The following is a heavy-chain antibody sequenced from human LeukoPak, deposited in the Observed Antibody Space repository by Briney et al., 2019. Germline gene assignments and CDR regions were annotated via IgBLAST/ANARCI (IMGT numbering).Heavy chain of an antibody. J-gene: IGHJ4*02. D-gene: IGHD4-17*01. CDR3: ARDLNGDFSLDS. V-gene: IGHV6-1*01. CDR1: GDNVSSKNSA. CDR2: TYYRSKWSM. Sequence: SQTLSLTFAISGDNVSSKNSAWNWIRQSPLRGLEWLGSTYYRSKWSMDYAVSARSRIAINPDTSKNKFSLQLNSVTPEDTAVYYCARDLNGDFSLDSWGQGTLVTVSS.